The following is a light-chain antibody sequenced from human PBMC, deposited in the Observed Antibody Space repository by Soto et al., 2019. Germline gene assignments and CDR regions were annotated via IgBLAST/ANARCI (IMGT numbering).Light chain of an antibody. V-gene: IGKV3-11*01. J-gene: IGKJ1*01. CDR2: DAS. CDR3: QQRSEWPRT. Sequence: EIVLKQSPATLSLSPGERDTIYCRASQSISSSLAWYQQKPGQAPRLLIYDASSRATGFPARFSGSGSGTDFTLTIGSLEPEDFAVYYCQQRSEWPRTFGQGTKVDIK. CDR1: QSISSS.